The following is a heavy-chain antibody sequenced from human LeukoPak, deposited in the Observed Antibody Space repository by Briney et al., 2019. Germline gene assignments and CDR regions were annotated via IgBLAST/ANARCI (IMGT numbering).Heavy chain of an antibody. CDR3: ARRRSRRFLDPGEFDP. CDR2: IYPGDSDT. D-gene: IGHD2/OR15-2a*01. V-gene: IGHV5-51*01. J-gene: IGHJ5*02. Sequence: KPGESLKISRKGSGYSFTSYWIGWVRQMPGKGLEWMGIIYPGDSDTRYSPSFQGQVTISADKSISTAYLQWSSLKASDTAMYYCARRRSRRFLDPGEFDPWGQGTLVTVSS. CDR1: GYSFTSYW.